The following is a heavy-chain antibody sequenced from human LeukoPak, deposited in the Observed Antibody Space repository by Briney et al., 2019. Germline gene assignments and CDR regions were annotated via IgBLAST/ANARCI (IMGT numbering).Heavy chain of an antibody. V-gene: IGHV3-30-3*02. CDR2: ISYDGSNK. CDR1: GFTFSSYA. D-gene: IGHD6-19*01. Sequence: GGSLRLSCAASGFTFSSYAMHWVRQAPGKGLEWVAVISYDGSNKYYADSVKGRFTISRDNSKNTLYLQMNSLRAEDTAVYYCAKRPVFKWLVRGYWGQGTLVTVSS. CDR3: AKRPVFKWLVRGY. J-gene: IGHJ4*02.